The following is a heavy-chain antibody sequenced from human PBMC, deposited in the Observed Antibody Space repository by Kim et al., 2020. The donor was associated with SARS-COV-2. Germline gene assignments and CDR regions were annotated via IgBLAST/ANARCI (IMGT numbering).Heavy chain of an antibody. CDR3: ARDDRGYVITMVRGADLGYYGMDV. J-gene: IGHJ6*02. CDR2: IIPILGIA. CDR1: GGTFSSYA. Sequence: SVKVSCKASGGTFSSYAISWVRQAPGQGLEWMGRIIPILGIANYAQKFQGRVTITADKSTSTAYMELSSLRSEDTAVYYCARDDRGYVITMVRGADLGYYGMDVWGQGTTVTVSS. D-gene: IGHD3-10*01. V-gene: IGHV1-69*04.